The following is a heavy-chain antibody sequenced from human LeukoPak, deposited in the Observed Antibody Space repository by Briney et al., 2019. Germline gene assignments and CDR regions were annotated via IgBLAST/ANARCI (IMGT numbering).Heavy chain of an antibody. J-gene: IGHJ4*02. Sequence: GGSLRLSCAASGFTFTSYAMNWVRQAPGKGLEWVSSISSSSSYIYYADSVKGRFTISRDNAKNSLYLQMNSLRAEDTAVYYCARDSYYYDSSGFIDWGQGTLVTVSS. CDR2: ISSSSSYI. V-gene: IGHV3-21*01. CDR3: ARDSYYYDSSGFID. D-gene: IGHD3-22*01. CDR1: GFTFTSYA.